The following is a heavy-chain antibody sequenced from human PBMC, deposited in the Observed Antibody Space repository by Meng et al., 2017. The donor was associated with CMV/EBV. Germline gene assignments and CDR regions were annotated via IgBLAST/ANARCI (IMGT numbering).Heavy chain of an antibody. D-gene: IGHD6-13*01. V-gene: IGHV2-5*02. CDR1: GCSLSTCGVG. CDR2: IYWDDDK. Sequence: QFPLKESGPTLVKPTQTLTLTCTFFGCSLSTCGVGGVWIRQPPGKALEWLALIYWDDDKRYSPSLKSRLTITKDTSKNQVVLTMTNMDPVDTATYYCAHRGRIAAAGTDWFDPWGQGTLVTVSS. CDR3: AHRGRIAAAGTDWFDP. J-gene: IGHJ5*02.